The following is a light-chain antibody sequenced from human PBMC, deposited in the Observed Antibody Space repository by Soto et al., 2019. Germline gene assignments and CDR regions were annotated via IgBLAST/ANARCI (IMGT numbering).Light chain of an antibody. CDR2: DVS. V-gene: IGLV2-14*01. CDR3: SSYTSSSTLWV. CDR1: SSDVGGYNY. Sequence: QSAVTQPASVSGSPGQSITISCTGTSSDVGGYNYVSWYQQHPGKAPKLMIYDVSNRPSGVSNRFSGSKSGNTASLTISGLQAEDEADYYCSSYTSSSTLWVFGGGTKVTVL. J-gene: IGLJ3*02.